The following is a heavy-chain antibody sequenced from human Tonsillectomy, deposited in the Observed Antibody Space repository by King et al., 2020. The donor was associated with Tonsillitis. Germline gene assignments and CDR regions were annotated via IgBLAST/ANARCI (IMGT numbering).Heavy chain of an antibody. CDR2: IYYSGNT. J-gene: IGHJ6*02. CDR1: GGSISSGGYS. CDR3: ANVPRSGLLGYYYSYGMDV. Sequence: QLQESGPGLVKPSQTLSLTCAVSGGSISSGGYSWSWIRQPPGKGLEWIGYIYYSGNTYYNPSLKSRVTISVDTSKNHFSLWLRSVTAADRAVSYCANVPRSGLLGYYYSYGMDVWGQGTTVTVSS. V-gene: IGHV4-30-4*07. D-gene: IGHD3-22*01.